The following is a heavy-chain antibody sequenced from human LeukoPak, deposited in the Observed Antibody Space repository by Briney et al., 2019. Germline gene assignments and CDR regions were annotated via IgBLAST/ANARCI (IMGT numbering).Heavy chain of an antibody. CDR3: ARPYYYDSSGYWYYFDY. J-gene: IGHJ4*02. D-gene: IGHD3-22*01. CDR2: IIPIFGTA. Sequence: SVKVSCKASGGTFSSYANSWVRQAPGQGLEWMGVIIPIFGTANYAQKFQGRVTITADESTSTAYMELSSLRSEDTAVYYCARPYYYDSSGYWYYFDYWGQGTLVTVSS. CDR1: GGTFSSYA. V-gene: IGHV1-69*13.